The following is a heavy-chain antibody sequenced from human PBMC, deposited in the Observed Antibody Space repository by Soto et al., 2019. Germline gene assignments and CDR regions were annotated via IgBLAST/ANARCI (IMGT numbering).Heavy chain of an antibody. CDR2: IIPILDIT. CDR1: GGPFGSYS. Sequence: QVQLVQSGPEMREPGSSVKVSCKASGGPFGSYSISWVRQAPGQGLQWMGRIIPILDITNYAHKFQGRVTLTADKTTLTAYMDLSSLRSDDTAVYYCARGRKLDYDIPPDRYYYMDVWGQGTAVTVSS. D-gene: IGHD3-9*01. V-gene: IGHV1-69*02. CDR3: ARGRKLDYDIPPDRYYYMDV. J-gene: IGHJ6*03.